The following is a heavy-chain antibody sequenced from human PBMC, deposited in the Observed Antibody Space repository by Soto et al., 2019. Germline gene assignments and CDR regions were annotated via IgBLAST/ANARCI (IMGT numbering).Heavy chain of an antibody. J-gene: IGHJ3*01. Sequence: PGGSLRLSCAASGFTFSGSAMHWVRQAPGKGLEWVSVISGSGDSTYYADSVKGRFTISRDNSKNTLYVQMNSLRAEDTAVYYCARELGYCSGGSCYMDGAFDFWGQGTMVTVSS. V-gene: IGHV3-23*01. CDR3: ARELGYCSGGSCYMDGAFDF. CDR1: GFTFSGSA. CDR2: ISGSGDST. D-gene: IGHD2-15*01.